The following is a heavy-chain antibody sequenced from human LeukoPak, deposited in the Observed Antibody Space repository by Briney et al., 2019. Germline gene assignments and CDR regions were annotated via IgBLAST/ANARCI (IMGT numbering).Heavy chain of an antibody. V-gene: IGHV3-74*01. D-gene: IGHD5/OR15-5a*01. CDR2: INRDETRT. J-gene: IGHJ4*02. CDR1: GFSWSSYW. Sequence: GLTLRLSCDGSGFSWSSYWIRWVRQAPGTGLVWVSRINRDETRTSYADSVKGRFTISRDNAKNTLYLQMNSLRAEDTAVYYCAREHVLAEYFDYWGQGTLVTVSS. CDR3: AREHVLAEYFDY.